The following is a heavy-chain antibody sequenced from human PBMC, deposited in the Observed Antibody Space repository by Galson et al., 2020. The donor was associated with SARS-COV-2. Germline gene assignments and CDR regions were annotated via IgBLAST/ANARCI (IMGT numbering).Heavy chain of an antibody. CDR3: ARDGIVVWFDGLDY. J-gene: IGHJ4*02. CDR2: ISYDGSNK. V-gene: IGHV3-30*04. D-gene: IGHD3-16*01. Sequence: GGSLKISCAASGFTFSSYAMHWVRQAPGKGLEWVAVISYDGSNKYYADSVKGRFTISRDNSKNTLYLQMNSLRAEDTAVYYCARDGIVVWFDGLDYWGQGTLVTVSS. CDR1: GFTFSSYA.